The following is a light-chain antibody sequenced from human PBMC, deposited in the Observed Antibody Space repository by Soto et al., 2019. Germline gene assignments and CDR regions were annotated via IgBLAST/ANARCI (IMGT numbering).Light chain of an antibody. J-gene: IGKJ3*01. Sequence: DIPLTQSPSFLSASVGDRVTITCRASQGISSYLAWYQQKPGKAPKLLIYAASTLQSGVPSRFSGSGSGTEFTRTISRLQPEDFATYYCQQLNSYLLFTFGPGTKVDIK. CDR2: AAS. V-gene: IGKV1-9*01. CDR1: QGISSY. CDR3: QQLNSYLLFT.